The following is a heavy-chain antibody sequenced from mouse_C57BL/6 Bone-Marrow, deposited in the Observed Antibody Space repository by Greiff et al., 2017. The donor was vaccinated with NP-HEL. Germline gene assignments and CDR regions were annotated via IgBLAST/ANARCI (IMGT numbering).Heavy chain of an antibody. J-gene: IGHJ3*01. CDR2: IYPGSGNT. D-gene: IGHD2-3*01. CDR1: GYTFTDYY. Sequence: QVQLKESGAELVRPGASVKLSCKASGYTFTDYYINWVKQRPGQGLEWIARIYPGSGNTYYNEKFKGKATLTAEKSSSTAYMQLSSLTSEDSAVYFCARWSYDGYDFFAYWGQGTLVTVSA. CDR3: ARWSYDGYDFFAY. V-gene: IGHV1-76*01.